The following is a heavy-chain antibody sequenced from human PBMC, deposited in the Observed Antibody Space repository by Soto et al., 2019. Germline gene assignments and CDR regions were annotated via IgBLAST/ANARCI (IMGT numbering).Heavy chain of an antibody. J-gene: IGHJ6*03. Sequence: GGSLRLSCAASGFTFSSYGMHWVRQAPGKGLEWVAVISYDGSNKYYADSVKGRFTISRDNSKNTLYLQMNSLRAEDTAVYYCARDPLYSYGNYYYYYMDVWGKGTTVTVSS. CDR2: ISYDGSNK. V-gene: IGHV3-30*03. CDR1: GFTFSSYG. D-gene: IGHD5-18*01. CDR3: ARDPLYSYGNYYYYYMDV.